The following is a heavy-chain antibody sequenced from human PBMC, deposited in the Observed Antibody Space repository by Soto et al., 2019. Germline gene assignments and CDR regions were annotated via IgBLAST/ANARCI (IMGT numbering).Heavy chain of an antibody. CDR2: ISYSGNT. D-gene: IGHD3-22*01. V-gene: IGHV4-39*01. CDR1: GGSISSYY. Sequence: SETLSLTCTVSGGSISSYYWGWIRQPPGKGLEWIGSISYSGNTYYNPSLKSRVTISVDTSKNQFSLKLSSVTAADTAVYYCASYYYDSSGYYYVPGVYWGQGTLVTAS. J-gene: IGHJ4*02. CDR3: ASYYYDSSGYYYVPGVY.